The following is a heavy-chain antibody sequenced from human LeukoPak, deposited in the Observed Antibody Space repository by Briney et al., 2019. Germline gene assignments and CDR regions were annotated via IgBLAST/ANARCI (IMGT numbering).Heavy chain of an antibody. CDR3: ARPGRITIFGVARAWYFDL. D-gene: IGHD3-3*01. CDR1: GGTFSSYA. Sequence: SVKVSCKASGGTFSSYAISWVRQAPGQGLEWMGGIIPIFGTADYAQKFQGRVTITTDESTSTAYMELSSLRSEDTAVYYCARPGRITIFGVARAWYFDLWGRGTLVTVSS. J-gene: IGHJ2*01. CDR2: IIPIFGTA. V-gene: IGHV1-69*05.